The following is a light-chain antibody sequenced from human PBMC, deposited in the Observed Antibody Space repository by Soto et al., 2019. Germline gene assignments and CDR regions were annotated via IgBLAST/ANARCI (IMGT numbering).Light chain of an antibody. Sequence: QSVLAQPPSASGTPGQRVTISCSGSGANIGSHNVHWYQHLPGTAPKLLINKNYQRPSGVPDRFSASKSGTSASLSISALRSEDDADYYCAAWNDSLRGHVFGTGTQVTVL. CDR1: GANIGSHN. V-gene: IGLV1-47*01. CDR3: AAWNDSLRGHV. CDR2: KNY. J-gene: IGLJ1*01.